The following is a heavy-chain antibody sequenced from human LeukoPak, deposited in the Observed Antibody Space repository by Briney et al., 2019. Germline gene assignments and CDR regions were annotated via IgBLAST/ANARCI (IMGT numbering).Heavy chain of an antibody. D-gene: IGHD3-22*01. CDR3: ARELTYYYDSSDRGY. CDR2: INHSGST. J-gene: IGHJ4*02. Sequence: SETLSLTRAVYGGSFSGYYWSWIRQPPGKGLEWIGEINHSGSTNYNPSLKSRVTISVDTSKNQFSLKLSSVTAADTAVYYCARELTYYYDSSDRGYWGQGTLVTVSS. V-gene: IGHV4-34*01. CDR1: GGSFSGYY.